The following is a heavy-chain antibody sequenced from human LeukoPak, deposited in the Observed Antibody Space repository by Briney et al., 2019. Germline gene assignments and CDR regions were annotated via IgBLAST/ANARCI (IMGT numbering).Heavy chain of an antibody. D-gene: IGHD6-6*01. CDR3: ARGGYSSSPTAFDY. V-gene: IGHV3-21*01. Sequence: GGSLRLSCAASGFTFSSYSMNLVRQAPGKGLEWVSSISSSSSYIYYADSVKGRFTISRDNAKNPLYLQMNSLRAEDTAVYYCARGGYSSSPTAFDYWGQGTLVTVSS. CDR2: ISSSSSYI. J-gene: IGHJ4*02. CDR1: GFTFSSYS.